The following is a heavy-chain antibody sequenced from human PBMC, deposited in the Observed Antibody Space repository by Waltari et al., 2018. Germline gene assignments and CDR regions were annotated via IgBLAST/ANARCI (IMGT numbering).Heavy chain of an antibody. CDR1: GFTLSDYE. D-gene: IGHD6-19*01. V-gene: IGHV3-48*03. J-gene: IGHJ4*02. CDR3: ARDSSSGWYPIGY. Sequence: EVQLVESGGGWVQPGGSLRLSCATFGFTLSDYEMSWVRQAPGKGREGDSYIERSGTGKYYADSVKGRFTISRDNAEKSLYLQMNSLRAEDTAVYYWARDSSSGWYPIGYWGQGTLVTVSS. CDR2: IERSGTGK.